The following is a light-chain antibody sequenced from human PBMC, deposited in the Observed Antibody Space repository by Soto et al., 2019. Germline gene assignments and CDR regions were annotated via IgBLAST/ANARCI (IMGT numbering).Light chain of an antibody. CDR1: TSNIAGNT. CDR2: IDD. V-gene: IGLV1-44*01. Sequence: QSALTQPPSLSGTPGQRVNISCSGSTSNIAGNTVHWYQHLPETAPKLLIYIDDQRPSGVPDRFSGSKSGTSASLAISGLQSEDEADYYCATWDDSLNAAVFGGGTQLTVL. J-gene: IGLJ7*01. CDR3: ATWDDSLNAAV.